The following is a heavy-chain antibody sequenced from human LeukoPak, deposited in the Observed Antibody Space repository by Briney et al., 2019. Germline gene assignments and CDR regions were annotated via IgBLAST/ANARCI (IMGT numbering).Heavy chain of an antibody. CDR2: INPNSGGT. CDR1: GYTFTGYY. Sequence: ASVKVSCKASGYTFTGYYMHWVRQAPGQGLKWMGWINPNSGGTDYAQKFQGWVTMTRDTSISTAYMELSRLRSDDTAVYYCAGDPSPGIAAAGALDVWGKGTTVTVSS. CDR3: AGDPSPGIAAAGALDV. D-gene: IGHD6-13*01. V-gene: IGHV1-2*04. J-gene: IGHJ6*04.